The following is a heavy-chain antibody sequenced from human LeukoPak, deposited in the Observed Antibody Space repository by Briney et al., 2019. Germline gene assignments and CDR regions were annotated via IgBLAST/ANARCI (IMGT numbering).Heavy chain of an antibody. V-gene: IGHV3-48*01. Sequence: GGSLRLSCAASGFTFSSYRMNWVRQAPGRGLEWVSYISTSSSTIYYADSVKGRFTISRENAKNSLYLQMNSLRVADTTVYYCARDTIQLAFDYWGQGTLDTVS. CDR3: ARDTIQLAFDY. D-gene: IGHD5-18*01. J-gene: IGHJ4*02. CDR2: ISTSSSTI. CDR1: GFTFSSYR.